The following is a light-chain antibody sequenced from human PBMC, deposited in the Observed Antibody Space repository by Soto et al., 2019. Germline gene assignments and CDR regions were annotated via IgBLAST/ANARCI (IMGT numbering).Light chain of an antibody. CDR1: ISDVGGYNY. Sequence: QCSLTQPASVSGSPGQSITISCTGTISDVGGYNYVSWYQQHPGKAPKLMIYEVSNRPSGVSNRFSGSKSGNTASLTISGLQAEDEADYYCSSYTSSSTLVFGTGTKV. CDR2: EVS. J-gene: IGLJ1*01. CDR3: SSYTSSSTLV. V-gene: IGLV2-14*01.